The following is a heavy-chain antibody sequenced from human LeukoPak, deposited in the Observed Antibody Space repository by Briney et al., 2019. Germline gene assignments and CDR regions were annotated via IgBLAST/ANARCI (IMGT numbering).Heavy chain of an antibody. D-gene: IGHD3-22*01. V-gene: IGHV1-2*02. CDR3: ARELYHYYDSSGYWDY. J-gene: IGHJ4*02. CDR2: INPNSGGT. Sequence: ASVKVSCKASGYTFTGYYMHWVRQAPGQGLEWMGWINPNSGGTNYAQKFQGRVTMTRDTSISTAYMELSRLRSDDTAVYYCARELYHYYDSSGYWDYWGQGTLVTVSS. CDR1: GYTFTGYY.